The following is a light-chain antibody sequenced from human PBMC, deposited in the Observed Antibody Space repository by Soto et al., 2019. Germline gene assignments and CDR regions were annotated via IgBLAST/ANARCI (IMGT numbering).Light chain of an antibody. CDR1: NRDVGSYNL. CDR3: SSYTTTSTLL. J-gene: IGLJ3*02. CDR2: EVR. V-gene: IGLV2-14*01. Sequence: QSVLTQPPSVSAAPGQKVTISCTGTNRDVGSYNLVSWYQQRPGEAPKLIISEVRNRPSGISYRFTGSKSGNTASLTISGLQAEDEADYYCSSYTTTSTLLFGGGTKLTVL.